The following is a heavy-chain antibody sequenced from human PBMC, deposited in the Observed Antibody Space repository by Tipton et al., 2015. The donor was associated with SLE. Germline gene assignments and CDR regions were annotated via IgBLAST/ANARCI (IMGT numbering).Heavy chain of an antibody. J-gene: IGHJ2*01. CDR2: INHSGST. Sequence: LRLSCAVYGGSFSGYYWSWIRQPPGKGLEWIGEINHSGSTNYNPSLKSRVTISVDTSKNQFSLKLSSVTAADTAVYYCARGRGDGYKGYFDLWGRGTLVTVSS. CDR3: ARGRGDGYKGYFDL. CDR1: GGSFSGYY. D-gene: IGHD5-24*01. V-gene: IGHV4-34*01.